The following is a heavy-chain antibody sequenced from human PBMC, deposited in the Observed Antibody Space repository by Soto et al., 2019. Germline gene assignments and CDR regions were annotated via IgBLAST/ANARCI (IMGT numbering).Heavy chain of an antibody. D-gene: IGHD4-17*01. CDR1: GVTCSSYR. CDR2: ISSSSSYI. Sequence: PGWALGLSCSASGVTCSSYRMNWVRQALRKELEWVSSISSSSSYIYYADSVKGRFTISRDNAKNSLYLQMNSLRAEDTAVYFCARVHGAYRRYYYYGMDVWGQGTTVTVSS. CDR3: ARVHGAYRRYYYYGMDV. J-gene: IGHJ6*02. V-gene: IGHV3-21*01.